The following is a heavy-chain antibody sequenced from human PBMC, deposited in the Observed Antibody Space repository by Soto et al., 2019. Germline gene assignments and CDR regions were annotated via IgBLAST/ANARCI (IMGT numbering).Heavy chain of an antibody. J-gene: IGHJ4*02. V-gene: IGHV3-9*01. Sequence: EVQLVESGGGLVQPGRSLRLSCAASGFTFDDYAMHWVRQAPGKGLEWVSGISWNSGNIGYEDSVKGRFTISRDNAKNALYLQMNSLRAEDTALYYCAKDTTRRGFDYWGQGTLVAVSS. D-gene: IGHD1-1*01. CDR3: AKDTTRRGFDY. CDR1: GFTFDDYA. CDR2: ISWNSGNI.